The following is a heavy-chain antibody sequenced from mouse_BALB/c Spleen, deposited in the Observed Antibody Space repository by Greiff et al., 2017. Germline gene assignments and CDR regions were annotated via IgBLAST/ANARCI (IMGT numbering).Heavy chain of an antibody. Sequence: QVQLQQSGPGLVQPSQSLSITCTVSGFSLTSYGVHWVRQSPGKGLEWLGVIWSGGSTDYNAAFIARLSISKDNSTSQVFFKMNSLQANDTAIYYCALIYAGWWAMDYWGQGTSVTVSS. CDR1: GFSLTSYG. CDR2: IWSGGST. D-gene: IGHD2-3*01. CDR3: ALIYAGWWAMDY. V-gene: IGHV2-2*02. J-gene: IGHJ4*01.